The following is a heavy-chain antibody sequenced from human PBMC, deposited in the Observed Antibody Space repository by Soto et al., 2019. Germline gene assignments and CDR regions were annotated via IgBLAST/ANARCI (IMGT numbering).Heavy chain of an antibody. Sequence: PGGSLRLSCAASEFTFSSYSMNWVRQAPGKGLEWVSFITSTSSIMYYADSVKGRFTISRDNGKNSLYLQMNSLRAEDTAVYYCVPGYIGYDYRSPYEHWGQGTLVTVSS. V-gene: IGHV3-48*01. J-gene: IGHJ1*01. CDR2: ITSTSSIM. CDR1: EFTFSSYS. D-gene: IGHD5-12*01. CDR3: VPGYIGYDYRSPYEH.